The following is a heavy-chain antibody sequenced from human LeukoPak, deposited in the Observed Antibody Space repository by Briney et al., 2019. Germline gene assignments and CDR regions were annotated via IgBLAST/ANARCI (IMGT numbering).Heavy chain of an antibody. Sequence: PSETLSLTCTVSGGSISSGDYYWSWIRQPPGKGLEWIGYIYYSGSTYYNPSLKSRVTISVDTSKNQFSLKLSSVTAADTAVYYCARARRVTHGGAFDIWGQGTMVTVSS. CDR3: ARARRVTHGGAFDI. CDR1: GGSISSGDYY. V-gene: IGHV4-30-4*01. D-gene: IGHD4-23*01. CDR2: IYYSGST. J-gene: IGHJ3*02.